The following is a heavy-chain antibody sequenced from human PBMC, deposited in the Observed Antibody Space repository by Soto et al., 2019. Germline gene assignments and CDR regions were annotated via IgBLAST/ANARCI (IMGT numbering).Heavy chain of an antibody. D-gene: IGHD1-7*01. V-gene: IGHV4-4*02. CDR3: ASRDQGTSVDY. J-gene: IGHJ4*02. CDR2: IYRTGSN. CDR1: SGSFTSNHW. Sequence: PXETLSVTTAVSSGSFTSNHWWTWVRQPPGQGLEWIGEIYRTGSNNYNPSLKSRVTISLDKSENQFSLKVTSLTAADTAVYYCASRDQGTSVDYWGQGTLVTVSS.